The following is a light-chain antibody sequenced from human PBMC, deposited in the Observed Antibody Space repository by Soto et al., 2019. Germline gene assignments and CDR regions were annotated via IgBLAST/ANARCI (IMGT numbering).Light chain of an antibody. Sequence: LTQPASVSGSPEQSITISCTGTSSYVGNYKYVSWYQQHPGKAPKLMIYEVSNRPSGVFNRFFGPKSGNTASSTTSRLQAEDGTDYYCFSYTRGGTEAFGTGTKVT. J-gene: IGLJ1*01. CDR3: FSYTRGGTEA. CDR2: EVS. CDR1: SSYVGNYKY. V-gene: IGLV2-14*01.